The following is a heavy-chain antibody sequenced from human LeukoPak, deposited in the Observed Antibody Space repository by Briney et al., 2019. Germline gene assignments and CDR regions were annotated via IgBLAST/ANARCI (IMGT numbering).Heavy chain of an antibody. Sequence: GGSLRLSCAASGFTFSSYAMHWVRQAPGKGLEYVSAISSNGGSTYYANSVKGRFTISRDNSKNTLYLQMGSLRAEDMAVYYCAREYGRDCYKAEYHFDYWGQGTLVTVSS. D-gene: IGHD5-24*01. CDR2: ISSNGGST. V-gene: IGHV3-64*01. CDR3: AREYGRDCYKAEYHFDY. J-gene: IGHJ4*02. CDR1: GFTFSSYA.